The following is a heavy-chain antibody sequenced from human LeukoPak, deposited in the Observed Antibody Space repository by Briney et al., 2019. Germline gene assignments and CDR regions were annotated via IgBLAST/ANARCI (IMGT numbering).Heavy chain of an antibody. CDR1: GYRFSTYW. D-gene: IGHD3-3*01. V-gene: IGHV5-51*01. J-gene: IGHJ2*01. CDR3: ARHQGVPDFYWYFDL. Sequence: GESLQISCVGSGYRFSTYWIAWARQMPGKGLEWMGIIHSGDSNTVYSPSFQGQVTISVDKSISTAYLQWSSLKASDTAMYYCARHQGVPDFYWYFDLRGRGTLLTVSS. CDR2: IHSGDSNT.